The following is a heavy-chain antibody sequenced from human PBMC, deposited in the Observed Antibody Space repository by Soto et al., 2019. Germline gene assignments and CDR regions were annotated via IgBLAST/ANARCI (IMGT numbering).Heavy chain of an antibody. J-gene: IGHJ4*02. CDR1: GFTVSSNY. D-gene: IGHD6-13*01. Sequence: PGGSLRLSCAASGFTVSSNYMSWVRQAPGKGLEWVSVIYSGGSTYYADSVKGRFTISRHNSKNTLYLQMNSLRAEDTAVYFCAKDWGWDGSRWYYFEYWGQGALVTVSS. CDR3: AKDWGWDGSRWYYFEY. V-gene: IGHV3-53*01. CDR2: IYSGGST.